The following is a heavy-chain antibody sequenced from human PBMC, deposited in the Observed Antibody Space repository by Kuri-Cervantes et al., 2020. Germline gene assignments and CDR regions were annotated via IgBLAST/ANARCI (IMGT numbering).Heavy chain of an antibody. CDR1: GGSISSSNW. CDR2: IYHSGST. CDR3: ARHDGSYGSGSYYAFDT. J-gene: IGHJ3*02. D-gene: IGHD3-10*01. V-gene: IGHV4-4*02. Sequence: SETLSLTCAVSGGSISSSNWWSWVRQPPGKGLEWIGEIYHSGSTNYNPSLKSLVTISVDTSKNQFSLKLSSVTAADTAVYYCARHDGSYGSGSYYAFDTWGQGTMVTVSS.